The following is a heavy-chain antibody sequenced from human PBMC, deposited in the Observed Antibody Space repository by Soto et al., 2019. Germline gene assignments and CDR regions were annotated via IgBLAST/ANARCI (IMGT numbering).Heavy chain of an antibody. D-gene: IGHD3-10*01. J-gene: IGHJ6*02. CDR3: ARGTGSGMDV. CDR1: GYTFTSYG. V-gene: IGHV1-3*01. CDR2: INAGNGNT. Sequence: GASVKVSCKASGYTFTSYGISWVRQAPGQGLEWMGWINAGNGNTKYSQKFQGRVTITRDTSASTAYMELSSLRSEDTAVYYCARGTGSGMDVWGQGTTVTVSS.